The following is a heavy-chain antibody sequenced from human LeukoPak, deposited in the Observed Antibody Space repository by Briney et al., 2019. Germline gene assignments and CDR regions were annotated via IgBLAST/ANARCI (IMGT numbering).Heavy chain of an antibody. CDR3: ASLRGYSYGYDY. CDR1: GFTFSSYA. Sequence: GGSLRLSCAASGFTFSSYAMSWVRQAPGKGLEWVSAISGSGGSTYYADSVKGRFTISRDNSKNTLYLQMNSLRAEDTAVYYCASLRGYSYGYDYWGQGTLVTVSS. CDR2: ISGSGGST. V-gene: IGHV3-23*01. J-gene: IGHJ4*02. D-gene: IGHD5-18*01.